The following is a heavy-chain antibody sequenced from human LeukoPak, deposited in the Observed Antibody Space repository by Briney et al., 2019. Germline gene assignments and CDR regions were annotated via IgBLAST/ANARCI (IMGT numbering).Heavy chain of an antibody. CDR2: TYYRSEWYN. V-gene: IGHV6-1*01. CDR1: GDSVSSNSAA. CDR3: SRGSILAAGTEAFDY. D-gene: IGHD6-13*01. Sequence: SQTLSLTCAISGDSVSSNSAAWNWIRQSPSRGLEWLGRTYYRSEWYNDYAVSVKSRVTINPDTSKNQFSLQLNSVTPEDTAVYYCSRGSILAAGTEAFDYWGQGTLVTVSS. J-gene: IGHJ4*02.